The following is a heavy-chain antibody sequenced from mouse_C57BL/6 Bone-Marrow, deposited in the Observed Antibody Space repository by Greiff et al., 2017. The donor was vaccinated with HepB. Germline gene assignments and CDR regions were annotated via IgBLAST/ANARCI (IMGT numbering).Heavy chain of an antibody. V-gene: IGHV14-4*01. CDR3: TTDGSSWGDY. CDR2: IDPENGDT. D-gene: IGHD1-1*01. J-gene: IGHJ4*01. CDR1: GFNIKDDY. Sequence: EVQLKQSGAELVRPGASVKLSCTASGFNIKDDYMHWVKQRPEQGLEWIGWIDPENGDTEYASKFQGKATITADTSSNTAYLQLSSLTSEDTAVYYCTTDGSSWGDYWGQGTSVTVSS.